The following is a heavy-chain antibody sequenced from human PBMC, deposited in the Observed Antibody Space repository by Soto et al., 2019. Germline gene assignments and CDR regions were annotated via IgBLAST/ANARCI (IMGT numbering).Heavy chain of an antibody. CDR1: GGTFSSYA. CDR3: ARDALGGATEGDVFDY. D-gene: IGHD1-26*01. Sequence: QVQLVQSGAEVKKPGSSVKVSCKASGGTFSSYAISWVRQAPGQGLEWMGGIIPIFGTANYAQKFQGRVTITADESTSTAFMELSSLRSEDTAVYYCARDALGGATEGDVFDYWGQGTLVTVSS. CDR2: IIPIFGTA. V-gene: IGHV1-69*01. J-gene: IGHJ4*02.